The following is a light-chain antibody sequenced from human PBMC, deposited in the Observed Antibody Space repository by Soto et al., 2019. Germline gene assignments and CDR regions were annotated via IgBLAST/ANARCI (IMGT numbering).Light chain of an antibody. CDR1: QGIRDS. V-gene: IGKV1-16*01. J-gene: IGKJ2*01. Sequence: DIQMTQSPSSLSASVGDRVTITCRASQGIRDSLAWFQQRPGRAPKSLISSASNLQRGVPSRFSGCGSGTDFTLTITNLQPEDFATYYCQQYDRYPHTFGQGTKLQIK. CDR2: SAS. CDR3: QQYDRYPHT.